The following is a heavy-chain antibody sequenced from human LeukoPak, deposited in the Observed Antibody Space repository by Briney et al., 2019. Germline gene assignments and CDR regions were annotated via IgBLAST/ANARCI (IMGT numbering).Heavy chain of an antibody. J-gene: IGHJ4*02. CDR2: ISYDGSNK. V-gene: IGHV3-30*03. CDR3: ARVDTAMVTGLSTVFDY. CDR1: GFTFSSYG. D-gene: IGHD5-18*01. Sequence: PGRSLRLSCAASGFTFSSYGMHWVRQAPGKGLEWVAVISYDGSNKYYADSVKGRFTISRDNSMNTLYLQMNSLRAEDTAVYYCARVDTAMVTGLSTVFDYWGQGTLVTVSS.